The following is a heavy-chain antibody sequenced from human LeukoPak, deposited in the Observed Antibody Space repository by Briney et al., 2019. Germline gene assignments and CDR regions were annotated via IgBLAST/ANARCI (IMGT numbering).Heavy chain of an antibody. Sequence: ASVKVSCKASGYTFTSYDINWVRQATGQGLEWMGWMNPNSGNTGYAQKFQGRVTMTRNTSISTAYMELSSLRSEDTAAYYCARGHVVVTAPDWFDPWGQGTLVTVSS. CDR1: GYTFTSYD. CDR2: MNPNSGNT. J-gene: IGHJ5*02. CDR3: ARGHVVVTAPDWFDP. D-gene: IGHD2-21*02. V-gene: IGHV1-8*01.